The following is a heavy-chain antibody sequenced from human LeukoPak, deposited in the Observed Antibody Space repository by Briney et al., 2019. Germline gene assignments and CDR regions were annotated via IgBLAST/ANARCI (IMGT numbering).Heavy chain of an antibody. Sequence: GGSLRLSCAASGFTFSSYAMSWVRQAPGKGLEWVGRIVSKTDGGTTDYAAPVKGRFTISRDDSENTLYLQMNSLRAEDTAVYYCARSQGTHDIDDYWGQGTLVTVSS. CDR1: GFTFSSYA. D-gene: IGHD3-9*01. CDR2: IVSKTDGGTT. V-gene: IGHV3-15*04. J-gene: IGHJ4*02. CDR3: ARSQGTHDIDDY.